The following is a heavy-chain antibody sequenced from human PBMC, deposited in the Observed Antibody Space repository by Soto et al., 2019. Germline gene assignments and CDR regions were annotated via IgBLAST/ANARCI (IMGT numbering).Heavy chain of an antibody. V-gene: IGHV3-23*01. D-gene: IGHD2-15*01. J-gene: IGHJ4*02. CDR1: GFTFSSYA. Sequence: GGSLRLSCAASGFTFSSYAMSWVRQAQGKGLEWVSAISGSGGSTYYADSVKGRFTISRDNSKNTLYLQMNSLRAEDTAVYYCAKVLQYCSGAGCYLFDYWGQGTLVTVSS. CDR3: AKVLQYCSGAGCYLFDY. CDR2: ISGSGGST.